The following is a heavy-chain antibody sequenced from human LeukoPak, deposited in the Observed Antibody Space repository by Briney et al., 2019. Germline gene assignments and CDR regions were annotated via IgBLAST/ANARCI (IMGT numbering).Heavy chain of an antibody. CDR3: AREVFGGVIWTPVRPIKTNAFDI. D-gene: IGHD3-16*02. CDR2: ISSSSSTI. CDR1: GFTFSSYE. V-gene: IGHV3-48*03. Sequence: GGSLRLSCAASGFTFSSYEMNWVRQAPGKGLEWVSYISSSSSTIYYADSVKGRFTISRDNAKNSLYLQMNSLRAEDTAVYYCAREVFGGVIWTPVRPIKTNAFDIWGQGTMVTVSS. J-gene: IGHJ3*02.